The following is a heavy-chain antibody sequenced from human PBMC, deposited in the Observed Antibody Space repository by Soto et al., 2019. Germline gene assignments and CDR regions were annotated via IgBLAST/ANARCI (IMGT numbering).Heavy chain of an antibody. Sequence: PGESLKISCKGSGYTFTNYLIAWVRQMPGKGLEWMGIIYPGDSDTRYSPSFQGQVTISRDDSKTIAYLQMNSLKTEDTAVYYCTRWKESYSDYWGQGTLVTVSS. J-gene: IGHJ4*02. CDR2: IYPGDSDT. V-gene: IGHV5-51*01. D-gene: IGHD1-1*01. CDR3: TRWKESYSDY. CDR1: GYTFTNYL.